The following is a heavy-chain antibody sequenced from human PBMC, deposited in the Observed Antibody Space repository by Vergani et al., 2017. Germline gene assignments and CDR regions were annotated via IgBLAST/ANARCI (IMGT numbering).Heavy chain of an antibody. Sequence: QVQLVESGGGVVQPGGSLRLSCAASGFTFSSYGMHWVRQAPGKGWEWVAFIRYAGSNKYYADSVKGRFTISRDNSKNTLYLQMNSLRAEDTAVYYCAKEGVGATGLGFDPWGQGTLVTVSS. V-gene: IGHV3-30*02. D-gene: IGHD1-26*01. CDR3: AKEGVGATGLGFDP. J-gene: IGHJ5*02. CDR2: IRYAGSNK. CDR1: GFTFSSYG.